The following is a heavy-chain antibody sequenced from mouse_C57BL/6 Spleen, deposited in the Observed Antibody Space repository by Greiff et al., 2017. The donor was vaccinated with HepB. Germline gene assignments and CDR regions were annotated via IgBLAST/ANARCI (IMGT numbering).Heavy chain of an antibody. D-gene: IGHD1-1*01. V-gene: IGHV1-75*01. CDR2: IFPGSGST. J-gene: IGHJ1*03. CDR1: GYTFTDYY. Sequence: LLESGPELVKPGASVKISCKASGYTFTDYYINWVKQRPGQGLEWIGWIFPGSGSTYYNEKFKGKATLTVDKSSSTAYMLLSSLTSEDSAVYFCARPHYYGSSYPYFDVWGTGTTVTVSS. CDR3: ARPHYYGSSYPYFDV.